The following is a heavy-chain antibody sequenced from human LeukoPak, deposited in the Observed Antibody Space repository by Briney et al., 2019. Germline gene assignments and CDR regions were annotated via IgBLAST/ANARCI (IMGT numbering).Heavy chain of an antibody. Sequence: SVKVSCKASGGTFSSYAISWVRQAPGQGLEWMGRIIPILGIANYSQKFQGRVTITRDTSASTAYMELSSLRSEDTAVYYCARGPRAAADDYWGQGTLVTVSS. J-gene: IGHJ4*02. V-gene: IGHV1-69*04. D-gene: IGHD6-13*01. CDR2: IIPILGIA. CDR1: GGTFSSYA. CDR3: ARGPRAAADDY.